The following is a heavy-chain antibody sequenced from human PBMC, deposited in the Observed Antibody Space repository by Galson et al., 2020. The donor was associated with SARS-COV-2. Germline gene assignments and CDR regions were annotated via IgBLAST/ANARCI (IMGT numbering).Heavy chain of an antibody. Sequence: ETLSLTCSVSGDSISSSGYYWGWIRQPPGKGLEWIGSLYYSGSTYYNPSLKSRVTISVDTSKNQFSLKLTSVTAADTAVYYCARHPYLGFYSYMDVWGKGTTVTVSS. J-gene: IGHJ6*03. V-gene: IGHV4-39*01. CDR3: ARHPYLGFYSYMDV. CDR2: LYYSGST. CDR1: GDSISSSGYY. D-gene: IGHD3-16*01.